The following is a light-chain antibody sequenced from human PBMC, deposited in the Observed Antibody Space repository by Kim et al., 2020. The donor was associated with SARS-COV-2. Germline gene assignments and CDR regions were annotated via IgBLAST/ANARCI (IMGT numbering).Light chain of an antibody. J-gene: IGLJ2*01. CDR1: SGSIASNY. CDR3: QSYDSNSRV. CDR2: EDN. V-gene: IGLV6-57*03. Sequence: KSVTISCTRSSGSIASNYVQWYQQRPDSAPTTVIYEDNHSPAGVPARFSGSIDSASNSASLTFSGLKTEDEADYYCQSYDSNSRVFGGGTQLTVL.